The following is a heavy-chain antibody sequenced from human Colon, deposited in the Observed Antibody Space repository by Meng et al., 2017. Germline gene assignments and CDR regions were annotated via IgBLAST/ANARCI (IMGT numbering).Heavy chain of an antibody. CDR2: TSHSGST. CDR1: GGSSSRSDW. V-gene: IGHV4-4*02. Sequence: VQLWEAAAGLVDPSEPSSLPCVVCGGSSSRSDWWSWGRQPPGKGLEWIGETSHSGSTNYSPSLKSRVTISADKSNNQVSLTLTSVTAADTAVYFCARVIKDLSSDWFDTWGQGTLVTVSS. D-gene: IGHD3-10*01. CDR3: ARVIKDLSSDWFDT. J-gene: IGHJ5*02.